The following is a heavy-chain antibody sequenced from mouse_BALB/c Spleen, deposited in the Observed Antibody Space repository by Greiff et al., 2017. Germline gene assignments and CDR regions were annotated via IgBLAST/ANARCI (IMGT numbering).Heavy chain of an antibody. Sequence: QVQLQQSGPGLVQPSQSLSITCTVSGFSLTSYGVHWVRQSPGKGLEWLGVIWSGGSTDYNAAFISRLSISKDNSKSQVFFKMNSLQANDTAIYYCARKGAYGYPYYAMDYWGQGTSVTVSS. CDR1: GFSLTSYG. V-gene: IGHV2-2*02. CDR2: IWSGGST. CDR3: ARKGAYGYPYYAMDY. J-gene: IGHJ4*01. D-gene: IGHD2-2*01.